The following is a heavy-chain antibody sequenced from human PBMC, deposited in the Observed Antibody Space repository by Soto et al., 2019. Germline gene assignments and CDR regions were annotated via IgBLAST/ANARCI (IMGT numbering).Heavy chain of an antibody. Sequence: QLQLQESGPGLVKPSETLSLTCTVSGGSISSSSYYWGWIRQPPGKGLEWIGSIYYSGSTYYNPSLKSRVTISVDTSNNQFSLKLSSVTAADTAVYYCARFGVIVVVTPFDYWGQGTLVTVSS. V-gene: IGHV4-39*01. CDR1: GGSISSSSYY. CDR2: IYYSGST. CDR3: ARFGVIVVVTPFDY. D-gene: IGHD2-21*02. J-gene: IGHJ4*02.